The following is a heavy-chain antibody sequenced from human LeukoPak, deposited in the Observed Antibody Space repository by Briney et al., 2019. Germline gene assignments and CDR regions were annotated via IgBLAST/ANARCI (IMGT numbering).Heavy chain of an antibody. J-gene: IGHJ4*02. Sequence: ASVKVSCTASGYTFTAYYMHWVRQAPGQGPEWMGWMDSNRGDTKYAPKFRGRVTMTRDTSISTAYMELSSLRSDDTAVYYCARDRSITEKYSGSYFPDYWGQGTLVTVSS. CDR3: ARDRSITEKYSGSYFPDY. CDR2: MDSNRGDT. CDR1: GYTFTAYY. V-gene: IGHV1-2*02. D-gene: IGHD1-26*01.